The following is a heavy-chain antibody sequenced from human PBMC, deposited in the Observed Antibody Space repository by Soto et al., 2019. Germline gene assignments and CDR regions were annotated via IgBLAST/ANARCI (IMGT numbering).Heavy chain of an antibody. D-gene: IGHD6-19*01. J-gene: IGHJ4*01. Sequence: PSETLSLTCTVSGYSISSGSYWGWIRHPPGKGPEWIASIYHGGTTFYNPSLKSRITISVDTSHNQFSLNLRSVTAADTAVYYCARAHGKVVAGSTFDYSGHGTLVTVSS. V-gene: IGHV4-38-2*02. CDR3: ARAHGKVVAGSTFDY. CDR1: GYSISSGSY. CDR2: IYHGGTT.